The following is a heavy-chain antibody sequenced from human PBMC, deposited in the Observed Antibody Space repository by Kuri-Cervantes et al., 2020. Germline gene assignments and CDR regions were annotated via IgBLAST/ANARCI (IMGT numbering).Heavy chain of an antibody. CDR3: ARDRGYNWNVEWFDP. J-gene: IGHJ5*02. CDR1: GFTFSSYS. CDR2: ISSSSSYI. D-gene: IGHD1-1*01. Sequence: GGSLRLSCAASGFTFSSYSMNWVRQAPGKGLEWVSSISSSSSYIYYADSVKGRFTISRDNAKNSLYLQMNSLRAEDTAVYYCARDRGYNWNVEWFDPRGQGTLVTVSS. V-gene: IGHV3-21*01.